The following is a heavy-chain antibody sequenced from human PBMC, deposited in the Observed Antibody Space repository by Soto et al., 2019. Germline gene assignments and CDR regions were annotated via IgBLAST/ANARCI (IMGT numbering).Heavy chain of an antibody. Sequence: GASVKVSCKASGGTFSSYAISWVRQAPGQGLEWMGGIIPIFGTANYAQKFQGRVTITADESTSTAYMKLSSLRSEDTAVYYGARGDIGAGWFDPWGQGTLVTVSS. D-gene: IGHD3-16*02. V-gene: IGHV1-69*13. CDR3: ARGDIGAGWFDP. J-gene: IGHJ5*02. CDR1: GGTFSSYA. CDR2: IIPIFGTA.